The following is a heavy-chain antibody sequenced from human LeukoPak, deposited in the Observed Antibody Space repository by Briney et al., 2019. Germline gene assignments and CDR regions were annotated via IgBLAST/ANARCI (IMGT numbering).Heavy chain of an antibody. CDR3: AREGYSGYGGYYFDY. D-gene: IGHD5-12*01. V-gene: IGHV1-69*13. CDR2: IIPIFGTA. Sequence: SVKVSCKASGGTFSSYAISWVRQAPGQGLEWMGGIIPIFGTADYAQKFQGRVTITADESTSTAYMELSSLRSEDTAVYYCAREGYSGYGGYYFDYWGQGTLVTVSS. J-gene: IGHJ4*02. CDR1: GGTFSSYA.